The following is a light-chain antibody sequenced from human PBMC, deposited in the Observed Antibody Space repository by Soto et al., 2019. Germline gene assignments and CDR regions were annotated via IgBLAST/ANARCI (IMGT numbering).Light chain of an antibody. CDR2: GAS. Sequence: EIVLTQSPGTLSLSPGERATLSCRGSQSVSSSYLAWYQQKPGQAHRLLIYGASRRATGIPDRFSGSGSGTDFTPTISRLEPQDFAVYYCQQYGSSLTWTFGQGTKLDIK. CDR3: QQYGSSLTWT. J-gene: IGKJ1*01. V-gene: IGKV3-20*01. CDR1: QSVSSSY.